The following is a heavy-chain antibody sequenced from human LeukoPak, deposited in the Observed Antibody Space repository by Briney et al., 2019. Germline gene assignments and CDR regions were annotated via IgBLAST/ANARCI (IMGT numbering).Heavy chain of an antibody. CDR3: ARDGDTYYYDSSGYLY. J-gene: IGHJ4*02. CDR1: GFTFSSYA. Sequence: GGSLRLSCAASGFTFSSYAMHWVRQAPGKGLEWVAVVSHDGSNKYYADSVKGRFTISRDNSKNTLYLQMNSLRAEDTAVYYCARDGDTYYYDSSGYLYWGQGTLVTVSS. V-gene: IGHV3-30-3*01. CDR2: VSHDGSNK. D-gene: IGHD3-22*01.